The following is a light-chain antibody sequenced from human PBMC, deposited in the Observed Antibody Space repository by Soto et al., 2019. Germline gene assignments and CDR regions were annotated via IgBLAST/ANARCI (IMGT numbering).Light chain of an antibody. Sequence: EIVRTQSPATLTVSPGERATLSRRASQSAGTNLAWYQQKPGQAPSLPIHGAFTRATGIPARFSGSGSGTEFILTISRLEPEDFAVYYCQQRSNWTQTFGQGTKVDIK. J-gene: IGKJ1*01. CDR2: GAF. CDR3: QQRSNWTQT. V-gene: IGKV3-15*01. CDR1: QSAGTN.